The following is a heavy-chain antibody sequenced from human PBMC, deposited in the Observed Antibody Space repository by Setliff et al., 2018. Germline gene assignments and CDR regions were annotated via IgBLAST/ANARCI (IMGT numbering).Heavy chain of an antibody. V-gene: IGHV4-34*01. J-gene: IGHJ4*02. CDR3: ARTSPNYDSSSGYYGSFDS. CDR1: GGSFSGYY. CDR2: INHSGST. D-gene: IGHD3-22*01. Sequence: SETLSLTCAVYGGSFSGYYWSWIRQPPGKGLEWIGEINHSGSTNYNPSLKSRVTISVDTSKNQFSLKLSSVTAADTAVYYCARTSPNYDSSSGYYGSFDSWGQGTLVTVPQ.